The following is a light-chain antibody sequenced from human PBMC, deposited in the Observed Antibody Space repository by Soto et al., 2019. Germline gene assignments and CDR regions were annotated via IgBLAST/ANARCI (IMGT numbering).Light chain of an antibody. CDR2: KAS. V-gene: IGKV1-5*03. CDR1: QSINNW. Sequence: DIQMTQSPSTLSASVGDRVTITCRASQSINNWLAWYQQKPGKAPKLLIYKASSLESGVPSRFSGSASGTEFTLTISSLQPDDFATYYCQQYDSDSTFGQGTKVEIK. J-gene: IGKJ1*01. CDR3: QQYDSDST.